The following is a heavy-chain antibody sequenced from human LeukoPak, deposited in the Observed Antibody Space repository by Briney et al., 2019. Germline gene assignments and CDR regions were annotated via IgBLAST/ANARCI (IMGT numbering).Heavy chain of an antibody. CDR2: MSPNSGNT. CDR1: GYTFTSYE. D-gene: IGHD2-2*01. CDR3: ASPMRPAAILNYGMYV. Sequence: ASVKVSCKASGYTFTSYEINWVRQAAGQGLEWMGWMSPNSGNTGYAQKFQGRVTMTRNTSISTAYMELSSLRSEDTAVDYCASPMRPAAILNYGMYVWGQGTTVTVSS. J-gene: IGHJ6*02. V-gene: IGHV1-8*01.